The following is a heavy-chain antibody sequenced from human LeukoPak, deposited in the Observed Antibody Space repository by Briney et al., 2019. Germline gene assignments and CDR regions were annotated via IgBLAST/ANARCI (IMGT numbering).Heavy chain of an antibody. CDR1: GGSISSYY. D-gene: IGHD2-15*01. V-gene: IGHV4-59*12. CDR2: IYYSGST. Sequence: SETLSLTCTVSGGSISSYYWSWIRQPPGKGLEWIGYIYYSGSTNYNPSLKSRVTITVDTSKNQFSLKLSSVTAADTAVYYCARGGSGLRAFDIWGQGTMVTVSS. J-gene: IGHJ3*02. CDR3: ARGGSGLRAFDI.